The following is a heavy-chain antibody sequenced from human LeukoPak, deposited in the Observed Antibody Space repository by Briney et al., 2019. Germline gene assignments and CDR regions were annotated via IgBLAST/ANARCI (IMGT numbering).Heavy chain of an antibody. V-gene: IGHV4-59*01. CDR1: GGSINTYY. CDR2: IYYTGST. D-gene: IGHD6-19*01. CDR3: ARAHISVAGTLGY. Sequence: SETLSLTCTVSGGSINTYYWSWIRQPPGKGLEWVGYIYYTGSTNYNPSLKSQVTISVDTSRNQISLKLTSVTAADTAVYYCARAHISVAGTLGYWGQGTLVTVSS. J-gene: IGHJ4*02.